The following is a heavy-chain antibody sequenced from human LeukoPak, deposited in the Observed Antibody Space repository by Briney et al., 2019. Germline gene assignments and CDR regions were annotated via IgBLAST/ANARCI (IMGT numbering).Heavy chain of an antibody. CDR2: IYYSGST. Sequence: PSETLSLTCTVSGGSISSGGYYWSWIRQHPGKGLEWIGYIYYSGSTYYNPSLKSRVTISVDTSKNQFSLKLSSVTAADTAVYYCAREYSSGWSGTGYWGQGTLVTVSS. CDR3: AREYSSGWSGTGY. CDR1: GGSISSGGYY. D-gene: IGHD6-19*01. J-gene: IGHJ4*02. V-gene: IGHV4-31*03.